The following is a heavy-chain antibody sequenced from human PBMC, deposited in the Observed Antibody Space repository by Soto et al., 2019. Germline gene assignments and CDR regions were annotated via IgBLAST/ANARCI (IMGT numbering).Heavy chain of an antibody. Sequence: GSLRLSCAASGFTFSSYGMHWVRQAPGKGLEWVAVIWYDGSNKYYADSVKGRFTVSRDNSKNTLYLQMNSLRAEDTAVYYCARSGYGDYNYYYYYGMDVWGQGTTVTVSS. CDR3: ARSGYGDYNYYYYYGMDV. CDR2: IWYDGSNK. CDR1: GFTFSSYG. D-gene: IGHD4-17*01. J-gene: IGHJ6*02. V-gene: IGHV3-33*01.